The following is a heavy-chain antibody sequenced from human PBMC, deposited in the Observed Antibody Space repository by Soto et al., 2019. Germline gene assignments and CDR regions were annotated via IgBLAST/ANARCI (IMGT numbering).Heavy chain of an antibody. J-gene: IGHJ4*02. CDR2: ISGSGGST. D-gene: IGHD1-1*01. CDR1: GFTFSSFA. CDR3: AKDVERWLQSNLDY. V-gene: IGHV3-23*01. Sequence: EVQLLESGGGLVQPGESLRLSCAASGFTFSSFAMSWVRQAPGQGLEWVSAISGSGGSTYHADSVKGRFTISRDNSKNTLYLQMNSLRAEDTAVYYCAKDVERWLQSNLDYWGQGALVTVSS.